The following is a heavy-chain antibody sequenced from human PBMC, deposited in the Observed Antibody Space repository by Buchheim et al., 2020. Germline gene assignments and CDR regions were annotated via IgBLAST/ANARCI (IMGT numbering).Heavy chain of an antibody. V-gene: IGHV3-30-3*01. CDR2: ISYDGSNK. J-gene: IGHJ6*02. CDR1: GFTFSSYA. CDR3: ARGRDYGDSYYYYYYGMDV. D-gene: IGHD4-17*01. Sequence: QVQLVESGGGVVQPGRPLRLSCAASGFTFSSYAMHWVRQAPGKGLEWVAVISYDGSNKYYADSVKGRFTISRDNSKNTLYLQMNSLRAEDTAVYYCARGRDYGDSYYYYYYGMDVWGQGTT.